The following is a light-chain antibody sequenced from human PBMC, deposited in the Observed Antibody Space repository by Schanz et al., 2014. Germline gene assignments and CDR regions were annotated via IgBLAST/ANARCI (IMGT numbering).Light chain of an antibody. V-gene: IGKV3-20*01. CDR1: QSVRNQ. J-gene: IGKJ3*01. CDR3: HQYGISPFT. Sequence: EIVLTQSPATLSLSPGESATLSCRASQSVRNQLAWYQQKPGQAPRLLIYDASNRATGIPDRFSGSGSGTDFTLTISRLEPEDFAVYYCHQYGISPFTFGPGTKVDIK. CDR2: DAS.